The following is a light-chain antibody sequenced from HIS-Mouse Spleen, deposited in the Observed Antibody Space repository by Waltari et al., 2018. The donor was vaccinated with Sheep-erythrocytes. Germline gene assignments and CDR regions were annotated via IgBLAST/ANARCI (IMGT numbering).Light chain of an antibody. J-gene: IGKJ2*01. CDR2: DAS. CDR1: QSVSSY. CDR3: QQRSNWYT. Sequence: EIVLTQSPATLSLSPGERATLSCRASQSVSSYLAWYQQKPDQAPRLLIDDASNRATGIPARFSGSGSGTDFTLTISSLEPEDFAVYYCQQRSNWYTFGQGTKLEIK. V-gene: IGKV3-11*01.